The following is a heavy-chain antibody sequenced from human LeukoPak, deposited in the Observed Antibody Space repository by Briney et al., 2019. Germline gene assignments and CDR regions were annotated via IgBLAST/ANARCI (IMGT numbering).Heavy chain of an antibody. CDR3: AVYSYGATDAFDI. V-gene: IGHV1-46*01. CDR2: INPSGGST. J-gene: IGHJ3*02. D-gene: IGHD5-18*01. CDR1: GYTFTSYY. Sequence: ASVKVSCKASGYTFTSYYMHWVRQAPGQGLEWMGIINPSGGSTSYAQKFQGRVTMTRDTSTSTVYMELSSLRSEDTAVYYCAVYSYGATDAFDIWGQGTMLTVSS.